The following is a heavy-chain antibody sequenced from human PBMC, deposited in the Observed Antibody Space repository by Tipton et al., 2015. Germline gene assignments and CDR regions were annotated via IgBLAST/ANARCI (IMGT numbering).Heavy chain of an antibody. D-gene: IGHD4-17*01. V-gene: IGHV4-34*01. Sequence: AGLVKPSETLSLTCAVYGGSFSGYYWSWIRQPPGKGLEWIGEINHSGSTNYNPSLKSRVTISVDTSKNQFSLKLSSVTAADTAVYYCARVPTTVTTYFDYWGQGTLVTVSS. CDR2: INHSGST. J-gene: IGHJ4*02. CDR3: ARVPTTVTTYFDY. CDR1: GGSFSGYY.